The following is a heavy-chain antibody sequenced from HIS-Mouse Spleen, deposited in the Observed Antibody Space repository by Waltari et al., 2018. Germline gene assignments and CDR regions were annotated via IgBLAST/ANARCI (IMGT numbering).Heavy chain of an antibody. V-gene: IGHV2-70*15. Sequence: QVTLRESGPALVKPTQTLTLTCTFSGFSLSTSAMCVSWIRPPPGKALTWRARIDWEDDKYYSTSLKSRLTSTRDTYKNQVVLTMNNMDPLDTATYYCARIAEGYTSGWYAFDYWGQGTLVTVSS. D-gene: IGHD6-19*01. CDR1: GFSLSTSAMC. CDR2: IDWEDDK. J-gene: IGHJ4*02. CDR3: ARIAEGYTSGWYAFDY.